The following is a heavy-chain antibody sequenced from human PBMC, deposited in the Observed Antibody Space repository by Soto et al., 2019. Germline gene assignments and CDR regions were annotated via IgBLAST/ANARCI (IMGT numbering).Heavy chain of an antibody. D-gene: IGHD6-13*01. CDR1: GFSLSSSGVG. J-gene: IGHJ6*02. V-gene: IGHV2-5*01. CDR3: AHSQQLVPPYYYYYYGMDV. Sequence: GSGPTLVNPTQTLTLTCTSSGFSLSSSGVGVGWIRQPPGKALEWLALIYWNDDKRYSPSLKSRLTITKDTSKNQVVLTMTNMDPVDTATYYCAHSQQLVPPYYYYYYGMDVWGQGTTVTVSS. CDR2: IYWNDDK.